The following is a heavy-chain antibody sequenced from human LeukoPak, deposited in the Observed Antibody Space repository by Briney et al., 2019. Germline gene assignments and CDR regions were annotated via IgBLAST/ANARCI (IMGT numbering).Heavy chain of an antibody. Sequence: SVKVSCKASGGTFSSYAISWVRQAPGQGLEWMGGIIPIFGTANYAQKFQGRVTITADESTSTAYMELSSLRSGDTAVYYCARGDIVVVPAAADGYYYYYMDVWGKGTTVTVSS. CDR1: GGTFSSYA. D-gene: IGHD2-2*01. CDR2: IIPIFGTA. V-gene: IGHV1-69*13. CDR3: ARGDIVVVPAAADGYYYYYMDV. J-gene: IGHJ6*03.